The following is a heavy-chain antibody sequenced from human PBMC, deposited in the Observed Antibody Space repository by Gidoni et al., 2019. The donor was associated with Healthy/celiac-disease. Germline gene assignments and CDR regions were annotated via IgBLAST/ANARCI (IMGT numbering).Heavy chain of an antibody. CDR3: AREDSSSWPRGGVFDI. J-gene: IGHJ3*02. D-gene: IGHD6-13*01. Sequence: EVQLEESGGGLVQPGGSLRLSCAPSGFAFSCYWLSWARQAPGKGLEWVDNIKQDGSEKYYVDSVKGRFTISRDNAKNSLYLQMNSLRADDTAVYYCAREDSSSWPRGGVFDIWGQGIMVTVSS. CDR1: GFAFSCYW. V-gene: IGHV3-7*01. CDR2: IKQDGSEK.